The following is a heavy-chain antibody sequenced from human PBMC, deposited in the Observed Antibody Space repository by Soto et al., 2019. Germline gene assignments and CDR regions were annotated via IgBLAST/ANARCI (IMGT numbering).Heavy chain of an antibody. Sequence: QVQLVQSGAEVKKPGSSVKVSCKASGGTFSSYAISWVRQAPGQGLEWMGGIIPIFGTADYAQKFQGRVTITAHESTSTAFMELSRLRSEDTAVYYCASHSSLRGYCISTSCYGYYYGMDVWGQGTTVTVSS. D-gene: IGHD2-2*01. CDR2: IIPIFGTA. J-gene: IGHJ6*02. CDR3: ASHSSLRGYCISTSCYGYYYGMDV. CDR1: GGTFSSYA. V-gene: IGHV1-69*12.